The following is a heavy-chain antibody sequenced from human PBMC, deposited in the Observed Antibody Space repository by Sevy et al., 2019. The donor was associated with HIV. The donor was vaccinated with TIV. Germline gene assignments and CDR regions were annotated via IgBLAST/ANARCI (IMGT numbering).Heavy chain of an antibody. J-gene: IGHJ4*02. V-gene: IGHV3-53*01. Sequence: GGSLRLSCAASGFAVSSNFMSWVRQAPGKGLEWVSVIYIGGSTYYADSVKGRFTISRDNSKNTLYLQMNSLRAEDTAVYYCARGKYISDYYGSFDYWGQGTLVTVSS. CDR2: IYIGGST. CDR3: ARGKYISDYYGSFDY. CDR1: GFAVSSNF. D-gene: IGHD6-19*01.